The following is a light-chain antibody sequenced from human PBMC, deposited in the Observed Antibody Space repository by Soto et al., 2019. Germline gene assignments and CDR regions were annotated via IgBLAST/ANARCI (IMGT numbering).Light chain of an antibody. Sequence: QLVLTQSSSASASLGSSVKLTCTLSSGHSTYVIAWHQQQPGKAPRYLMKLDRSGGYNKGSGVPDRFSGSSSGADRYLTISNLQFEDEADYYCETWDTNTRVFGTGTKVTVL. V-gene: IGLV4-60*02. CDR3: ETWDTNTRV. CDR2: LDRSGGY. CDR1: SGHSTYV. J-gene: IGLJ1*01.